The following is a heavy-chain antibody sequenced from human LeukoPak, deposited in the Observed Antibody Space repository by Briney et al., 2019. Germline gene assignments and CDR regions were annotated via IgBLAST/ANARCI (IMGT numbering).Heavy chain of an antibody. CDR2: ISAYNGNT. CDR1: GYTFTSYD. V-gene: IGHV1-18*01. D-gene: IGHD5-12*01. CDR3: VRGRRAATILGGLDY. J-gene: IGHJ4*02. Sequence: ASVKVSCKASGYTFTSYDISWVRQAPGQGLEWLGWISAYNGNTHYAQKLQGRVTMTTDTSASTAYMELRSLRSDDTAVFYCVRGRRAATILGGLDYWGQGTLVIVSS.